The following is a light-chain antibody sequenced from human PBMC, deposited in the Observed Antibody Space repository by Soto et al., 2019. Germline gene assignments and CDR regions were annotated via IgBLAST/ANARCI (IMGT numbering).Light chain of an antibody. CDR2: AAS. CDR3: LQLHTYPFT. CDR1: QGINNY. J-gene: IGKJ5*01. V-gene: IGKV1-9*01. Sequence: DIPLTQSPSFLSASVGDRVTITCRASQGINNYLAWYQQKPGKAPKLLIYAASTLQSGVPSRFSGSESGTEFTLAISSLQPEDFATYYCLQLHTYPFTFGQGTRLEIK.